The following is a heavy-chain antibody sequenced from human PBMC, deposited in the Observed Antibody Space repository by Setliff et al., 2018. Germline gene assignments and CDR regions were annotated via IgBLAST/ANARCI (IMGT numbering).Heavy chain of an antibody. CDR3: ARGRHPPWSGYPYYYMDV. Sequence: GASVKVSCKVSGYRLIEVSMHWVRQAPGKGLEWMGGFDPEDGETIYAQKFQGRVTMTEDTSTDTAYMERSSLRSEDTAVYYCARGRHPPWSGYPYYYMDVWGKGTTVTVSS. V-gene: IGHV1-24*01. D-gene: IGHD3-3*01. J-gene: IGHJ6*03. CDR2: FDPEDGET. CDR1: GYRLIEVS.